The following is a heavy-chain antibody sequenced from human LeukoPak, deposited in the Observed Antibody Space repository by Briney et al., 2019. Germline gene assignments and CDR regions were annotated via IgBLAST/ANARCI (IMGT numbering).Heavy chain of an antibody. D-gene: IGHD3-22*01. CDR2: LYGGDRT. CDR3: ARAQYYYDSGAYGPDY. Sequence: PGGSLRLSCAASGFTFSNYYMTWIRQAPGKGPEWVSVLYGGDRTYYADSVKGRFTISADKSSNTLYLQMNSLRAEDTAVYYCARAQYYYDSGAYGPDYWGQGTQVTVSS. J-gene: IGHJ4*02. CDR1: GFTFSNYY. V-gene: IGHV3-53*01.